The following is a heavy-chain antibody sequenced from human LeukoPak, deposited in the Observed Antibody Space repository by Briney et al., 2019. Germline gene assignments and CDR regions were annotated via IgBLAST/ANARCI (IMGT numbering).Heavy chain of an antibody. J-gene: IGHJ4*02. CDR3: ATRQWLGRGDY. Sequence: GASVKVSCKASGYTFTGYYMHWVRRAPGQGLEWMGWINPNSGGTTYAQKFQGRVTMTRDTSISTAYMELSRPRSDDTAVYYCATRQWLGRGDYWGQGTLVTVSS. V-gene: IGHV1-2*02. CDR1: GYTFTGYY. D-gene: IGHD6-19*01. CDR2: INPNSGGT.